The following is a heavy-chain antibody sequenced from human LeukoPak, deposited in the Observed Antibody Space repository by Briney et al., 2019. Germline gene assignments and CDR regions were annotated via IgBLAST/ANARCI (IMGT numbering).Heavy chain of an antibody. CDR3: ARPREAARSDY. CDR2: ISGSGGST. CDR1: GFTFSSYA. V-gene: IGHV3-23*01. Sequence: GGSLRLSCAASGFTFSSYAMSWVRQAPGKGLEWVSAISGSGGSTYYADSVKGRFTISRDNSKNTLYLQMNSLRAEDTAVYYRARPREAARSDYWGQGTLVTVSS. D-gene: IGHD6-6*01. J-gene: IGHJ4*02.